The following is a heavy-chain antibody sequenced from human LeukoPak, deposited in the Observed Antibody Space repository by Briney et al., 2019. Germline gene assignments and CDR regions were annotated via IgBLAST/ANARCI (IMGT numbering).Heavy chain of an antibody. CDR2: IYYSGST. CDR1: GGSISSYY. V-gene: IGHV4-59*12. Sequence: SETLSLTCTVSGGSISSYYWSWIRQPPGKGLEWIGYIYYSGSTNYNPSLKSRVTISVDTSRNQFSLKLSSVTAADTAVYYCATDQEATIVVVVAFDYWGQGTLVTVSS. D-gene: IGHD2-15*01. J-gene: IGHJ4*02. CDR3: ATDQEATIVVVVAFDY.